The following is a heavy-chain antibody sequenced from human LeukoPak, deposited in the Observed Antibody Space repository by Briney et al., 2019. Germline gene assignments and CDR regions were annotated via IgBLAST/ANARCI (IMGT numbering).Heavy chain of an antibody. Sequence: GGSLRLSCAASGFTFSDNYMSWIRQAPGKGLEWVSYISSSGSIYYADSVKGRFTISRDNAKNSLYLQMNSLRAEDTAVYYCARDWRDSSGKFPNDAFDIWGQGTMLTVSS. V-gene: IGHV3-11*04. CDR1: GFTFSDNY. CDR2: ISSSGSI. CDR3: ARDWRDSSGKFPNDAFDI. J-gene: IGHJ3*02. D-gene: IGHD3-22*01.